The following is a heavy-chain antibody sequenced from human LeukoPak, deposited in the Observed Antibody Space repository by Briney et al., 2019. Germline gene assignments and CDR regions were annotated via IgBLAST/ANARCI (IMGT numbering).Heavy chain of an antibody. D-gene: IGHD3-10*01. CDR2: ISSSSSTI. CDR3: ARAGFTFSDYFGSFFDY. CDR1: RFTFSSYS. V-gene: IGHV3-48*01. Sequence: PGGSLRLSCAASRFTFSSYSMNWVRQAPGKGLEWVSHISSSSSTIYYADSVKGRFTISRDNAKNSLYLQMNSLRAEDTAVYYCARAGFTFSDYFGSFFDYWGQGTLVTVSS. J-gene: IGHJ4*02.